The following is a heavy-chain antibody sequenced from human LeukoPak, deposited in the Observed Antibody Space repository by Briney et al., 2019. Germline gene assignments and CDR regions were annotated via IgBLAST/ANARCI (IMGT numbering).Heavy chain of an antibody. V-gene: IGHV3-23*01. Sequence: GGSLRLSCAASGFTFSNFAMNWVRQAPGKGLEWVSSISESGDDTAYADSVKGRFTVSRDNSKNTLFLQMNSLRAEDTAVYYCAKDGGLWVSAHWGDSWGRGTLVTVSS. CDR2: ISESGDDT. CDR3: AKDGGLWVSAHWGDS. D-gene: IGHD7-27*01. CDR1: GFTFSNFA. J-gene: IGHJ4*02.